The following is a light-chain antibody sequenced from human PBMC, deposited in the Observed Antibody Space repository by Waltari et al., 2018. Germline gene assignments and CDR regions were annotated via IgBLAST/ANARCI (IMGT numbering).Light chain of an antibody. CDR3: AAWDDNLNGVV. V-gene: IGLV1-44*01. Sequence: QSVLTQPPSASGTPGQRVTISCSGRSSNIGSNTVNWYQQLPGTAPKLLIYDNIDRPSGVPDRFSGSNSGTSASLAISELQSEDEADYHCAAWDDNLNGVVFGGGTKLTVL. CDR2: DNI. J-gene: IGLJ2*01. CDR1: SSNIGSNT.